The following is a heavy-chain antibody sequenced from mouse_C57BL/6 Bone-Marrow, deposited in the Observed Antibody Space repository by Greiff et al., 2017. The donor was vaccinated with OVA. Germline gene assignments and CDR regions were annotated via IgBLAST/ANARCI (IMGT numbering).Heavy chain of an antibody. D-gene: IGHD2-4*01. CDR1: GYTFTSYC. Sequence: VQLQQPGAELVKPGASVKMSCKASGYTFTSYCITWVKQRPGQGLEWIGDIYPGSGSTNYNEKFKSKATLTVDTSSSTAYMQLSRLTTEDSASYYGARGDDYDDGVAYWGQGTLVTVSA. CDR2: IYPGSGST. CDR3: ARGDDYDDGVAY. V-gene: IGHV1-55*01. J-gene: IGHJ3*01.